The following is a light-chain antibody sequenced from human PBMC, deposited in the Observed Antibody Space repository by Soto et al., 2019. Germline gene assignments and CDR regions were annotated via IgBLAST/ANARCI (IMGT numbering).Light chain of an antibody. Sequence: IQMTPSPYSLPASVGERVSITCLASQDISNHLNGYQQKPGIPPQLLSYDASNVNTGVPSRFRASGSGTDFALTITSRQAEDFATDYCQQLRMYPSTVGGGTKV. CDR1: QDISNH. J-gene: IGKJ4*01. V-gene: IGKV1-33*01. CDR3: QQLRMYPST. CDR2: DAS.